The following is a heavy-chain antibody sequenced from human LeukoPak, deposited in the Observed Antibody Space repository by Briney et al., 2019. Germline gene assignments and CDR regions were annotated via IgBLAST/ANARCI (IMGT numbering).Heavy chain of an antibody. Sequence: PGGSLRLSCAASGFTFSSYGMHWVRQAPGKGLEWVAVIWYDGSNKYYADSVKGRFTISRDNSKNTLYLQMNILRAEDTAVYYCARAGDYPYFDYWGQGTLVTVSS. V-gene: IGHV3-33*01. CDR1: GFTFSSYG. CDR3: ARAGDYPYFDY. J-gene: IGHJ4*02. CDR2: IWYDGSNK. D-gene: IGHD4-11*01.